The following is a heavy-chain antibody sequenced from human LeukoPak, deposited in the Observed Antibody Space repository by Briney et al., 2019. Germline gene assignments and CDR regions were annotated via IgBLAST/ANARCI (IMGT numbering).Heavy chain of an antibody. CDR2: ISGSSSYI. J-gene: IGHJ4*02. CDR3: ARDRDTAMVMGAFDY. CDR1: GFTFSSYS. Sequence: GGSLRLSCAASGFTFSSYSMNWVRQAPGKGLEWVSSISGSSSYIYYADSVKGRFTISRDNAKNSLYLQMNSLRAEDTAVYYCARDRDTAMVMGAFDYWGQGTLVTVSS. D-gene: IGHD5-18*01. V-gene: IGHV3-21*01.